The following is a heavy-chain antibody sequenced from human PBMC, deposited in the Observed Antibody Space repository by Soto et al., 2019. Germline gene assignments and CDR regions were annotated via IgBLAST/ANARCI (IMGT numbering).Heavy chain of an antibody. CDR3: ARLPYSNSGYEETYFDY. J-gene: IGHJ4*02. D-gene: IGHD5-12*01. Sequence: LYPTWSVGGRSLSGYYWGWISQPQGKGLEWSGEINHSGSTNYNPSLKSRVTISVDTSKNQVSLKLSSVTAADTAVYYCARLPYSNSGYEETYFDYWGQG. V-gene: IGHV4-34*01. CDR2: INHSGST. CDR1: GRSLSGYY.